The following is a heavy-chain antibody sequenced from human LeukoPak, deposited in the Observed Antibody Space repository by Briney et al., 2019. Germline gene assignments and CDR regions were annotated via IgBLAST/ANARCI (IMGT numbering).Heavy chain of an antibody. Sequence: GGSLRLSCTASKFTFSHYGMQWVRQAPGKGLEWVAVISYDGSNKYYADSVKGRFTISRDNSKNTLYLQMNSLRAEDTAVYYCARDYGDFPLDYWGQGTLVTVSS. J-gene: IGHJ4*02. CDR3: ARDYGDFPLDY. CDR2: ISYDGSNK. CDR1: KFTFSHYG. D-gene: IGHD4-17*01. V-gene: IGHV3-30*03.